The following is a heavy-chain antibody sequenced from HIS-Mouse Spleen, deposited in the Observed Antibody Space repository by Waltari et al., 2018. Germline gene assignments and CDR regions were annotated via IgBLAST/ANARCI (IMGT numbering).Heavy chain of an antibody. J-gene: IGHJ4*02. Sequence: QVQLVESGGGVVQPGRSLRLFCAASGFTFSGYAFPWVRQAPGKGLEWVAVISYDGSNKYYADSVKGRVTISRDNSKNTLYLQMNSLRAEDTAVYYCARDSYSSSWYFDYWGQGTLVTVSS. V-gene: IGHV3-30*04. CDR3: ARDSYSSSWYFDY. CDR2: ISYDGSNK. D-gene: IGHD6-13*01. CDR1: GFTFSGYA.